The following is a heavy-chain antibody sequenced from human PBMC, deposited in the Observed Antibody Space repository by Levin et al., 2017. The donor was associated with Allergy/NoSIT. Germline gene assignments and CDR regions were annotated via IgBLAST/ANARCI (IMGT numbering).Heavy chain of an antibody. V-gene: IGHV4-39*01. CDR1: GGSISSSSYY. D-gene: IGHD3-3*01. CDR3: ARRTGYDFWSGYSSGWFDP. CDR2: IYYSGST. J-gene: IGHJ5*02. Sequence: PSETLSLTCTVSGGSISSSSYYWGWIRQPPGKGLEWIGSIYYSGSTYYNPSLKSRVTISVDTSKNQFSLKLSSVTAADTAVYYCARRTGYDFWSGYSSGWFDPWGQGTLVTVSS.